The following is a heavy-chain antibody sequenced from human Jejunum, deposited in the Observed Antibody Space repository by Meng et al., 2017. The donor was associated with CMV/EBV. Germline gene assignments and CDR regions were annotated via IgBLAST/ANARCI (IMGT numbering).Heavy chain of an antibody. CDR3: ARNARGSGY. CDR2: IKQDGSEK. Sequence: LSCAASGFTFSTYWMTWVRQAPGKGLEWVANIKQDGSEKYYVDSVKGRFTISRDNATNSLFLQMNSLRAEDTAMYYCARNARGSGYWGQGTLVTVSS. V-gene: IGHV3-7*01. D-gene: IGHD3-10*01. CDR1: GFTFSTYW. J-gene: IGHJ4*02.